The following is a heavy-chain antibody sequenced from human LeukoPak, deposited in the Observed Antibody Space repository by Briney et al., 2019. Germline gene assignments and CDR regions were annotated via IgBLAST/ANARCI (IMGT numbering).Heavy chain of an antibody. CDR3: ARDIGNGDYVDAFDI. Sequence: GGSLRLSCAASGFTFSSYSMNWVRQAPGKGLEWVSSISSSSSYIYYADSVKGRFTISRDNAKNSLYLQMNSLGAEDTAVYYCARDIGNGDYVDAFDIWGQGTMVTVSS. CDR2: ISSSSSYI. V-gene: IGHV3-21*01. J-gene: IGHJ3*02. CDR1: GFTFSSYS. D-gene: IGHD4-17*01.